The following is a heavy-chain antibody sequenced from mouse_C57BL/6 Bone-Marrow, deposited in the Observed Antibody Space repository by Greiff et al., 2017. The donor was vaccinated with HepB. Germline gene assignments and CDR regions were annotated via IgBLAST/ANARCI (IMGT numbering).Heavy chain of an antibody. D-gene: IGHD2-4*01. J-gene: IGHJ4*01. V-gene: IGHV5-4*01. CDR3: AGDDDMISKAMDY. CDR2: ISDGGSYT. CDR1: GFTFSSYA. Sequence: EVQLVESGGGLVKPGGSLKLSCAASGFTFSSYAMSWVRQTPEKRLEWVATISDGGSYTYYPDNVKGRFTISRDNAKNNLYLQMSHLKSEDTAMYYCAGDDDMISKAMDYWGQGTSVTVSS.